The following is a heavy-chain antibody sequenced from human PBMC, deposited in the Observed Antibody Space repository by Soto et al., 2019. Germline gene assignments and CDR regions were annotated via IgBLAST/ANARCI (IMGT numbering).Heavy chain of an antibody. CDR3: ASDIGDTDYAEHFKN. Sequence: ASVKVSCKASGYTFTSYGISWLRQAPGQGLEWMGGISAYNGNTNYAQKFQGRVTITADTSTTTLYMDLSSLTSDDTAVYYCASDIGDTDYAEHFKNWGQGSQVTVSS. CDR2: ISAYNGNT. V-gene: IGHV1-18*01. CDR1: GYTFTSYG. J-gene: IGHJ1*01. D-gene: IGHD4-17*01.